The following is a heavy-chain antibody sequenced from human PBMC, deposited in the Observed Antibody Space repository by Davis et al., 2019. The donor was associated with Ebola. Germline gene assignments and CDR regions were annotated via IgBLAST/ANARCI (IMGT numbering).Heavy chain of an antibody. Sequence: SVKVSCKASGGTFSSYAISWVRQAPGQGLEWMGGIIPIFGTANYAQKFQGRVTITADESTSTAYMELSSLRSEDTAVYYCSVVAAPYYYYGMDVWGKGTTVTVSS. CDR2: IIPIFGTA. CDR3: SVVAAPYYYYGMDV. J-gene: IGHJ6*04. D-gene: IGHD2-15*01. V-gene: IGHV1-69*13. CDR1: GGTFSSYA.